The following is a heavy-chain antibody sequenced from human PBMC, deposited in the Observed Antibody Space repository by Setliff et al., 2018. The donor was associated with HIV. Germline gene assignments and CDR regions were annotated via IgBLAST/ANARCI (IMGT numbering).Heavy chain of an antibody. CDR2: FDPEDGET. D-gene: IGHD2-2*01. CDR1: GFTLREVS. Sequence: ASVKVSCKVSGFTLREVSMHWVRQAPAKGLEWMGYFDPEDGETVYALKFQGRVTMTEDTSTDTAYMELSGLRSEDTAVYYCAIDMVGGWLRPMPDFWGQGALVT. V-gene: IGHV1-24*01. CDR3: AIDMVGGWLRPMPDF. J-gene: IGHJ4*02.